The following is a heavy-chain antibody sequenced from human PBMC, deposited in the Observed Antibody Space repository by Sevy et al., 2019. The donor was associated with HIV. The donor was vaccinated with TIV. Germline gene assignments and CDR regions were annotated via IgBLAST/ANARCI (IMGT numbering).Heavy chain of an antibody. CDR3: AREKQSLDWFDP. CDR2: IYHSGST. Sequence: SETLSLTCAVSGYSISSGYYWGWIRQPPGKGLEWIGSIYHSGSTYYNPSLKSRVTISVDTSKNQFSLMLSSVTAADTAVYYCAREKQSLDWFDPWGQGTLVTVSS. V-gene: IGHV4-38-2*02. J-gene: IGHJ5*02. CDR1: GYSISSGYY. D-gene: IGHD4-4*01.